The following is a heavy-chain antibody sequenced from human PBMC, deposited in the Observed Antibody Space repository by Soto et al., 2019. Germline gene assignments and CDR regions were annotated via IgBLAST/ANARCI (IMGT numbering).Heavy chain of an antibody. J-gene: IGHJ6*02. CDR3: ATGLRTGTYGMDV. CDR1: GGTFSNDA. CDR2: IIPIFGTT. V-gene: IGHV1-69*01. Sequence: QEQLVQAGAEVKKPGSSVRISCRASGGTFSNDAVSWVRQAPGQGLQWMGGIIPIFGTTHYAQEFQGRVTITADESTATAYMELRSVTSEDTAVYYCATGLRTGTYGMDVRGQGTAVTISS.